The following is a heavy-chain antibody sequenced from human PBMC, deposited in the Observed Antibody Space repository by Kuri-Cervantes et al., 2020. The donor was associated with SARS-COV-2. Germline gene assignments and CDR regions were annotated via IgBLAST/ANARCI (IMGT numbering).Heavy chain of an antibody. CDR1: GYTFTSYY. Sequence: GGSLRLSCKASGYTFTSYYMHWVRQAPGQGLEWMGGIIPIFGTANYAQKFQGRVTITADESTSTAYMELSSLRSEDTAVYYCARKLLAEEDVWGQGTTVTVSS. CDR2: IIPIFGTA. V-gene: IGHV1-69*01. CDR3: ARKLLAEEDV. D-gene: IGHD2/OR15-2a*01. J-gene: IGHJ6*02.